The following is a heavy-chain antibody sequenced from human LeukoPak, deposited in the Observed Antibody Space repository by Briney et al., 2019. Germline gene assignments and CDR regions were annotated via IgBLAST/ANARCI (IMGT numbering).Heavy chain of an antibody. CDR2: IIPIFGTA. V-gene: IGHV1-69*05. D-gene: IGHD2-8*01. J-gene: IGHJ6*03. Sequence: ASVKVSCKASGGTFSSYAISWVRQAPGQGLEWMGGIIPIFGTANYAQKFQGRVTISMNTSINTAYMELSSLRSEDTAVYYCARGLVYYMDVWGKGTMVTVSS. CDR3: ARGLVYYMDV. CDR1: GGTFSSYA.